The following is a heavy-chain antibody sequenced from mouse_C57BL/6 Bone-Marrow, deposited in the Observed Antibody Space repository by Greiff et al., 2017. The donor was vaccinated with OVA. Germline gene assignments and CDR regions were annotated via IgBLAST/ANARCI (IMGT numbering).Heavy chain of an antibody. Sequence: EVQLQQSGPELVKPGASVKISCKASGYTFTDYYMNWVKQSHGKSLEWIGDINPNNGGTSYNQKFKGKATLTVDKSSSTAYMELRSLTSEDSAVYYCARIYYDYVPGFAYWGQGTLVTVSA. CDR3: ARIYYDYVPGFAY. CDR2: INPNNGGT. V-gene: IGHV1-26*01. J-gene: IGHJ3*01. CDR1: GYTFTDYY. D-gene: IGHD2-4*01.